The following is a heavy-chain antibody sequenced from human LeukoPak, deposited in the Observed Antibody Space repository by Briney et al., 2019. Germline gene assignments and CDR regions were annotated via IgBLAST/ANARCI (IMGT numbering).Heavy chain of an antibody. J-gene: IGHJ5*02. CDR1: GGTFSSYA. V-gene: IGHV1-69*04. CDR2: IIPILGIA. CDR3: ARIATSRFVSITWFDP. D-gene: IGHD1-14*01. Sequence: SVKVSCKASGGTFSSYAISWVRQAPGQGLEWMGRIIPILGIANYAQKFQGRVTITADKSTSTAYMELSSLRSEDTAVYYCARIATSRFVSITWFDPWGQGTLVTVSS.